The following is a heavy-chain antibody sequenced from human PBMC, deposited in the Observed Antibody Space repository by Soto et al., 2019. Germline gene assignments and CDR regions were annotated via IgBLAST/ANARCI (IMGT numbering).Heavy chain of an antibody. J-gene: IGHJ4*01. CDR1: GFTFSSYW. D-gene: IGHD1-7*01. CDR3: ARANWNSY. Sequence: EVQLLESGGGLVQPGGSVRLSCAASGFTFSSYWMHWVRQAPGKGLMWVSRIHNDGSNTRYADSVKGRFTISRDNVKNTLYLQMSSLRVEDTAVYYCARANWNSYWSQGTLVTVSS. V-gene: IGHV3-74*01. CDR2: IHNDGSNT.